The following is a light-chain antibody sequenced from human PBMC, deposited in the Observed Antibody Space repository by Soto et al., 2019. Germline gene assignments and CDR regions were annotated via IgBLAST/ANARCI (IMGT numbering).Light chain of an antibody. CDR3: QHRSNWPIT. Sequence: EIVLAQSPATLSLSPGERATLSCRASQSISSYVAWYQQKPGQAPRLLIYDASNRATGIPARFSGSGSGTDFTLTISSVESEDLAVYYCQHRSNWPITFGQGTRLEI. CDR2: DAS. J-gene: IGKJ5*01. CDR1: QSISSY. V-gene: IGKV3-11*01.